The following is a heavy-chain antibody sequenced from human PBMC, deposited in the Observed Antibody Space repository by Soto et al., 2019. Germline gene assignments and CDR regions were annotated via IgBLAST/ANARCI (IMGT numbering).Heavy chain of an antibody. CDR1: GYTFTSYY. D-gene: IGHD3-22*01. CDR2: INPSGGST. J-gene: IGHJ4*02. CDR3: ASPASDSSGYYYFDY. Sequence: QVQLVQSGAEVKKPGASVKVSCKASGYTFTSYYMHWVRQAPGQGLEWMGIINPSGGSTSYAQKFQGRVTMTRDTSTSTVYMGLSSLRSEDTAVYYWASPASDSSGYYYFDYWGQGTLVTVSS. V-gene: IGHV1-46*01.